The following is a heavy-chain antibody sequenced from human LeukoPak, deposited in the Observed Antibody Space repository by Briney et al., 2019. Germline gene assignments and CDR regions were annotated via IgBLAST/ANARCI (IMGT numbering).Heavy chain of an antibody. J-gene: IGHJ4*02. CDR1: GYTFTGYY. D-gene: IGHD3-10*01. Sequence: ASVKVSCKASGYTFTGYYMHWVRQAPGQGREWMGWINPNSGGTNYAQKFQGRVTMTRDTSISTAYMELSRLRSDDTAVYYCARSNYYGSGSYRYYFDYWGQGTLVTVSS. CDR3: ARSNYYGSGSYRYYFDY. V-gene: IGHV1-2*02. CDR2: INPNSGGT.